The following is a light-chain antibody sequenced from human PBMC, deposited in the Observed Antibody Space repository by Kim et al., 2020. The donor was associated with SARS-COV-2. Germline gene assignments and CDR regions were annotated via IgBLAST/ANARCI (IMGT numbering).Light chain of an antibody. V-gene: IGLV2-14*02. CDR1: TTDH. CDR2: DVY. Sequence: VSGSPGQSTTISCPGTTTDHVSWYQQYPGKAPKLMIYDVYKWPSGVSHRFSGSKSDNTASLTISGLQADDEAAYYCSSYTRTHTLLFGGGTKVTVL. CDR3: SSYTRTHTLL. J-gene: IGLJ2*01.